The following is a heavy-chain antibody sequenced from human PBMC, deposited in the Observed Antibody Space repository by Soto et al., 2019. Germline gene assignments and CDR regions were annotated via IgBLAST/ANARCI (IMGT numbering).Heavy chain of an antibody. V-gene: IGHV3-15*01. J-gene: IGHJ4*02. Sequence: EVQLLESGGGLVQPGGSLRLSCAASGFIFNNAWMTWVRQAPGKGLEWVGRIRSKTDGGTADYAAPVRGRFTISRDDSNKTLYLQMSSLKTEDTAVYYCTTDPVVYYEILTGYYRDDYWGQGTLVTVSS. CDR3: TTDPVVYYEILTGYYRDDY. CDR2: IRSKTDGGTA. D-gene: IGHD3-9*01. CDR1: GFIFNNAW.